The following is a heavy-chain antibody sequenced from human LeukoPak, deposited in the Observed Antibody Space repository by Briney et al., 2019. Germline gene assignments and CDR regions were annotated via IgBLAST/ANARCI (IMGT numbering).Heavy chain of an antibody. CDR2: INSDGSST. J-gene: IGHJ4*02. CDR1: GFNFSSYW. D-gene: IGHD3-10*01. CDR3: AREKATYGSGSYYY. V-gene: IGHV3-74*01. Sequence: QPGGSLRLSCAASGFNFSSYWMHWVRQAPGKGLVWVSRINSDGSSTSYADSVKGRFTISRDNAKNTLYLQMNSLRAEDTAVYYCAREKATYGSGSYYYWGQGTLVTVSS.